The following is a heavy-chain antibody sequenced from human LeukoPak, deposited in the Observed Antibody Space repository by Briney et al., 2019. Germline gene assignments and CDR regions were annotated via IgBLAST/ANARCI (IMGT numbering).Heavy chain of an antibody. V-gene: IGHV3-64*01. CDR2: ISSNGGST. D-gene: IGHD3-10*01. J-gene: IGHJ3*02. CDR3: ARESGGSGRLASNAFDI. CDR1: GFTFSSYA. Sequence: GGSLRLSCAASGFTFSSYAMHWVRQAPGKGLEYVSAISSNGGSTYYANSVKGRFTISRDNSKNTLYLQMGSLRAEDMAVYYCARESGGSGRLASNAFDIWGQGTMVTVSS.